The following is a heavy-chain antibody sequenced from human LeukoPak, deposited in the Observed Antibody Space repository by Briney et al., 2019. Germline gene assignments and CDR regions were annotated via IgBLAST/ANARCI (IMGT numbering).Heavy chain of an antibody. J-gene: IGHJ4*02. CDR1: GFAVIDNY. D-gene: IGHD5-18*01. CDR2: ITETGDRA. CDR3: AKDIAQGYTYGTIEQDY. V-gene: IGHV3-23*01. Sequence: GGSLRLSCAASGFAVIDNYMNWVRQAPGRGLEWVAVITETGDRAYYADSVRGRFTISRDNSNETLYLQMNSLRAEDTTVYYCAKDIAQGYTYGTIEQDYWGQGTLVTVSS.